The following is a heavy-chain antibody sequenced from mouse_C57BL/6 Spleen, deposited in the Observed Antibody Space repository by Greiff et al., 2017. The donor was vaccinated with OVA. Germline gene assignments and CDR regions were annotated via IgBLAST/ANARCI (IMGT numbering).Heavy chain of an antibody. V-gene: IGHV1-9*01. CDR3: DCWGQYYGSCYDAMDY. CDR1: GYTFTGYW. J-gene: IGHJ4*01. Sequence: VQLQQSGAELVKPGASVKLSCKASGYTFTGYWIEWVKQRPGQGLEWIGEILPGSGSTNYNEKFKGKATFTADKSSNTAYMQISSLTTADSADYSGDCWGQYYGSCYDAMDYWGQGTSVTVSS. D-gene: IGHD1-1*01. CDR2: ILPGSGST.